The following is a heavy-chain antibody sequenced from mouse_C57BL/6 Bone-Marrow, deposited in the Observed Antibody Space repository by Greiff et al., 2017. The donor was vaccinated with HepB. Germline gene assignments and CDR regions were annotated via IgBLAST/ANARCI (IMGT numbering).Heavy chain of an antibody. CDR1: GYTFTDYY. CDR2: INPNNGGT. V-gene: IGHV1-26*01. J-gene: IGHJ1*03. D-gene: IGHD2-1*01. Sequence: VQLQQSGPELVKPGASVKISCKASGYTFTDYYMNWVKQSHGKSLEWIGDINPNNGGTSYNQKFKGKATLTVDKSSSTAYMALRSLTSEDSAVYYCASLYGNYGWYFDVWGTGTTVTVSS. CDR3: ASLYGNYGWYFDV.